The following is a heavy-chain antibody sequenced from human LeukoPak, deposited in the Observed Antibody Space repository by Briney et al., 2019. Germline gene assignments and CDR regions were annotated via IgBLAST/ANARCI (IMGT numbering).Heavy chain of an antibody. D-gene: IGHD5-24*01. CDR3: ARGAIRPGY. Sequence: SETLSLTCAVYGGSFSGYYWSWIRQPPGKGLEWIGEIDHSGSTNYNPSLKSRVTISVDTSKNQFSLKLSSVTAADTAVYYCARGAIRPGYWGQGTLVTVSS. J-gene: IGHJ4*02. CDR1: GGSFSGYY. CDR2: IDHSGST. V-gene: IGHV4-34*01.